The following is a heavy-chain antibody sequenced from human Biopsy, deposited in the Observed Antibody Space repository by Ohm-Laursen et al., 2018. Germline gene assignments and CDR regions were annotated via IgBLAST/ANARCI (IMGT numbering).Heavy chain of an antibody. Sequence: RSLRLSCAASGFTFTSYAMYWVRQAPGKGLEWVAVISYDGSGEYYADSLQGRFIISRDNPKNTVDLQMNSLRAEDTAVYFCARDGKRWDYSTYFSWHFDLWGRGTLVTVSS. J-gene: IGHJ2*01. CDR3: ARDGKRWDYSTYFSWHFDL. CDR2: ISYDGSGE. V-gene: IGHV3-30*03. D-gene: IGHD4-11*01. CDR1: GFTFTSYA.